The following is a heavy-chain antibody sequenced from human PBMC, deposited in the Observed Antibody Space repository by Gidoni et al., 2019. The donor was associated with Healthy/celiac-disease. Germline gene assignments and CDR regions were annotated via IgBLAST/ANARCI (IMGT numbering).Heavy chain of an antibody. Sequence: EVQLVESGGGLVQPGGSLRLSCAASGFTFSSYEMNWVRQAPGKGLEWVSYISSSGSTIYYADSVKGRFTISRDNAKNSLYLQMNSLRAEDTAVYYCARDRGYGDYGWFDPWGQGTLVTVSS. CDR2: ISSSGSTI. CDR3: ARDRGYGDYGWFDP. V-gene: IGHV3-48*03. J-gene: IGHJ5*02. CDR1: GFTFSSYE. D-gene: IGHD4-17*01.